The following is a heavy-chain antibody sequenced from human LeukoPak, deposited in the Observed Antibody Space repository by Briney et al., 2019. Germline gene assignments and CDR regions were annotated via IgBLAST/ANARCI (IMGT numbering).Heavy chain of an antibody. D-gene: IGHD3-10*01. J-gene: IGHJ4*02. CDR2: INDEGSKK. CDR3: AKGEGTFDY. Sequence: GGALRLSCAASRFTLSRYWMSWVRPAPGMGFEWVANINDEGSKKFYVYSVKDRFTRSRDNAKNSLYLQMKRLRVEETAVYICAKGEGTFDYWGQGTLVTVPS. CDR1: RFTLSRYW. V-gene: IGHV3-7*03.